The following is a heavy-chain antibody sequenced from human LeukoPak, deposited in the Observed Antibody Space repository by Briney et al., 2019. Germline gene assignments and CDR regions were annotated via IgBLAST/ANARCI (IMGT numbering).Heavy chain of an antibody. Sequence: SETLSLTCTVSGGSISSYYWSWIRQPPGKGLEWIGYIYYSGSTNYNPSLRSRVTISVDTSKNQFSLKLSSVTAADTAVYYCARVRSGPNIVATTVRSPRYYYYYMDVWGKGTTVTVSS. J-gene: IGHJ6*03. V-gene: IGHV4-59*01. CDR2: IYYSGST. CDR3: ARVRSGPNIVATTVRSPRYYYYYMDV. D-gene: IGHD5-12*01. CDR1: GGSISSYY.